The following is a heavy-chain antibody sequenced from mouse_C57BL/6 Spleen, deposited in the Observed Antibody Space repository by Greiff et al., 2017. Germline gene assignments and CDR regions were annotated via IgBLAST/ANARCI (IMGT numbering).Heavy chain of an antibody. CDR1: GYTFTSYW. D-gene: IGHD1-1*01. CDR3: TYCYGSSYEDMDY. Sequence: EVQLQQSGAVLVRPGASVKMSCKTSGYTFTSYWMHWVKQRPGQGLEWIGAIYPGNSDTSYNQKFKGKAKLTAVTSASTAYMERSSLTNEDSAVYYCTYCYGSSYEDMDYWGQGTSVTVSS. V-gene: IGHV1-5*01. CDR2: IYPGNSDT. J-gene: IGHJ4*01.